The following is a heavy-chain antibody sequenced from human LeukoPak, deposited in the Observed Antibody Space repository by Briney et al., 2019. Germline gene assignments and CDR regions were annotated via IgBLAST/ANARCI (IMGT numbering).Heavy chain of an antibody. V-gene: IGHV3-23*01. J-gene: IGHJ4*02. CDR1: GFTFSSYS. Sequence: GGSLRLSCAASGFTFSSYSMTWVRQAPGKGLEWASVVSGSGGSTYYADSVKGRFAISRDNSKNTLYLQMNSLRAEDTAVYYCARETAAGFDYWGQGTLVTVSS. D-gene: IGHD6-13*01. CDR3: ARETAAGFDY. CDR2: VSGSGGST.